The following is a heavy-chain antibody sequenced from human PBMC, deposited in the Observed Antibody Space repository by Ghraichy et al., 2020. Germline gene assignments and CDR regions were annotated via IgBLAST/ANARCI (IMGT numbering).Heavy chain of an antibody. CDR1: GASISSGDYS. D-gene: IGHD3-22*01. Sequence: LSLTCAVSGASISSGDYSWSWIRQPPGKGLEWIGYIYHSGSTYSNPSLKSRVTISADRSRNQISLKLSSVTAADTAVYYCARAPYDDDGFYDDGFDIWGQGTMVTVSS. V-gene: IGHV4-30-2*01. CDR3: ARAPYDDDGFYDDGFDI. CDR2: IYHSGST. J-gene: IGHJ3*02.